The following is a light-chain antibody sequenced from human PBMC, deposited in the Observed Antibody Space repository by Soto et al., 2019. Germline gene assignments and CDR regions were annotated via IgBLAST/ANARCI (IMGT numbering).Light chain of an antibody. CDR1: SNDIGGYKY. J-gene: IGLJ1*01. CDR2: DVS. CDR3: SSYTSTSTLYV. V-gene: IGLV2-14*01. Sequence: QCALTQPASVSGSPGQSITISCTGTSNDIGGYKYVSWSQQHPGKAPKLIIYDVSNRPSGISNRFSGSKSGNTASLTISGLQAEDEADYYCSSYTSTSTLYVFGTGTKVTVL.